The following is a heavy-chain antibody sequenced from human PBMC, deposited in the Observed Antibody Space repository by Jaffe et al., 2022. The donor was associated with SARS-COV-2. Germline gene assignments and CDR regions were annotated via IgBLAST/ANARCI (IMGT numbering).Heavy chain of an antibody. CDR1: GFTFSSYS. CDR2: ISSSSSYI. D-gene: IGHD1-26*01. J-gene: IGHJ2*01. Sequence: EVQLVESGGGLVKPGGSLRLSCAASGFTFSSYSMNWVRQAPGKGLEWVSSISSSSSYIYYADSVKGRFTISRDNAKNSLYLQMNSLRAEDTAVYYCARDPGATFGWYFDLWGRGTLVTVSS. CDR3: ARDPGATFGWYFDL. V-gene: IGHV3-21*01.